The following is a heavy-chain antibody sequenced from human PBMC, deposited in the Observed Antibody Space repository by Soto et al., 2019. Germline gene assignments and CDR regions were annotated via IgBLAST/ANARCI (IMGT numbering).Heavy chain of an antibody. Sequence: PSDTLSLTCAVYGGSFSGYYWSWIRQPPGKGLEWIGEINRSGSTNYNPSLKSRVTISVDTSKNQFSLKLSSVTAADTAVYYCARGPYCSGGSCYSGWFDPWGQGTLVT. CDR3: ARGPYCSGGSCYSGWFDP. J-gene: IGHJ5*02. D-gene: IGHD2-15*01. CDR2: INRSGST. CDR1: GGSFSGYY. V-gene: IGHV4-34*01.